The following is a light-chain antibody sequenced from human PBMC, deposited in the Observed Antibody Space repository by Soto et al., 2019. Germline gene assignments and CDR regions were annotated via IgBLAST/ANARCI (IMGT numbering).Light chain of an antibody. CDR2: KAS. V-gene: IGKV1-5*03. Sequence: DIQMTQSPSTLSASVGDRVTITCRASQSINNWLAWYQQKPGKAPKLLIYKASSLESGVPSRFTGSGSGTEFTLTISSLQPDDFATYYCQQYDAYPRTFGQGTKVDNK. J-gene: IGKJ1*01. CDR1: QSINNW. CDR3: QQYDAYPRT.